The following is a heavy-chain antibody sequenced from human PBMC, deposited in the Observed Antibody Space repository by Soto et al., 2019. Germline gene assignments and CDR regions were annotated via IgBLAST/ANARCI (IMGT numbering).Heavy chain of an antibody. J-gene: IGHJ6*02. D-gene: IGHD3-22*01. CDR1: GFTFSSYG. V-gene: IGHV3-30*18. CDR3: AKDSYDSSGYYYYYYYGTDV. Sequence: QVQLVESGGGVVQPGRSLRLSCAASGFTFSSYGMHWVRQAPGKGLEWVAVISYDGSNKYYADSVKGRFTISRDNSKNTLYLQMNSLRAEDTAVYYCAKDSYDSSGYYYYYYYGTDVWGQGTTVTVSS. CDR2: ISYDGSNK.